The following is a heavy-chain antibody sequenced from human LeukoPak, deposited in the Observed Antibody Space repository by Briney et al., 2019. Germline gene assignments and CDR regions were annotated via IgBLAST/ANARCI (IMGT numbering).Heavy chain of an antibody. CDR2: FYYRGNT. V-gene: IGHV4-59*01. D-gene: IGHD5-12*01. CDR1: GGSISSYY. Sequence: SETLSLTCTVSGGSISSYYWNWIRQPPGKGLEWIGYFYYRGNTNYNPSLRSRVTISGDTSRKQFPLKLISVTAADTAVYYCARGVGEATQFDYWGQGTLVTVSS. CDR3: ARGVGEATQFDY. J-gene: IGHJ4*02.